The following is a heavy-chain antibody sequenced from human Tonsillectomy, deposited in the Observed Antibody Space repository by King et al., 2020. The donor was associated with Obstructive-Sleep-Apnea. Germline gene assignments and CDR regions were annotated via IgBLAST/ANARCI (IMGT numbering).Heavy chain of an antibody. V-gene: IGHV3-7*01. D-gene: IGHD3-10*01. Sequence: VQLVESGGGLVQPGGSLRLSCAASGFTFSSYWMSWVRQAPGKGLEWVANIKQDGSEKYYVDSVKGRFTISRDNAKNSLYLQMNSLRAEDTAVYYCAGDRYYYGSGSYKPFSYWGQGTLVTVSS. CDR3: AGDRYYYGSGSYKPFSY. CDR2: IKQDGSEK. J-gene: IGHJ4*02. CDR1: GFTFSSYW.